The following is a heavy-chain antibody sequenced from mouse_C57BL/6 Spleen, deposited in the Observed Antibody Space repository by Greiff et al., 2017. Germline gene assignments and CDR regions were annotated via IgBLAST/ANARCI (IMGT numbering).Heavy chain of an antibody. Sequence: VQRVESGPGLVAPSQSLSITCTVSGFSLTSYAISWVRQPPGKGLEWLGVIWTGGGTNYNSALKSRLSISKDNSKSQVFLKMNSLHTDDTARYYCSRTPYDYEGVFAYWGQGTLVTVSA. CDR3: SRTPYDYEGVFAY. V-gene: IGHV2-9-1*01. CDR1: GFSLTSYA. J-gene: IGHJ3*01. CDR2: IWTGGGT. D-gene: IGHD2-4*01.